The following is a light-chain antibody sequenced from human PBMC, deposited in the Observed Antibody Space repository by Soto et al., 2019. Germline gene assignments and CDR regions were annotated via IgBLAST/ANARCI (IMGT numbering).Light chain of an antibody. Sequence: DIHMTPAPSTLSASVGDRVTITCRASQSINAWLAWYQQKPGKAPKLLIYDVSTLASGVPSRFSGSASGTEFTLTISNLESDDFASYYCQQYHRYSTFGQGTRVDIK. V-gene: IGKV1-5*01. CDR2: DVS. CDR1: QSINAW. CDR3: QQYHRYST. J-gene: IGKJ1*01.